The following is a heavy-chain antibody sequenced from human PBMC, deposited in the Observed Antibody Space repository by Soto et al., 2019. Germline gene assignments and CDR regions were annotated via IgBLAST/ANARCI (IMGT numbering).Heavy chain of an antibody. D-gene: IGHD1-20*01. V-gene: IGHV4-4*02. CDR2: IYHSGST. CDR3: ARVRHNWNDGPVFSR. J-gene: IGHJ4*02. Sequence: QVQLQESGPGLVKPSGTLSLTCAVSGGSISSSNWWSWVRQPPGKGLEWIGEIYHSGSTNYNPSLKRRVTISVDKSRNQFSLQLSSVTAADTAVYYCARVRHNWNDGPVFSRWGQGTLVTVSS. CDR1: GGSISSSNW.